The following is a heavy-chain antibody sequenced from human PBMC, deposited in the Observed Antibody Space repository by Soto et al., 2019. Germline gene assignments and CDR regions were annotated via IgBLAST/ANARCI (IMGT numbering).Heavy chain of an antibody. V-gene: IGHV4-34*01. CDR2: VNHSGST. CDR1: GGSFSGYY. D-gene: IGHD4-4*01. CDR3: ARGSGTGKGSTVTTCYYYYGMDV. Sequence: SETLSLTCAVYGGSFSGYYWSWIRQPPGKGLEWIGEVNHSGSTNYNPSLKSRVTISVDTSKNQFSLKLSSVTAADTAVYYCARGSGTGKGSTVTTCYYYYGMDVRGQGTTVTGSS. J-gene: IGHJ6*02.